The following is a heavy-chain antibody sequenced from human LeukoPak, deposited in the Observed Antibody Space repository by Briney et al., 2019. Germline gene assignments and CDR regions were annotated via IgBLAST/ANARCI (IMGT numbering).Heavy chain of an antibody. D-gene: IGHD4-17*01. CDR2: NSGSGRSK. V-gene: IGHV3-23*01. Sequence: GESLRLSCAASGFSLCSYTMTWGPHAPQKGLEWVSCNSGSGRSKSYTDYVKGRFRISRDNSKYTLYLQRNSLRAEDTAVYYCAKGPLEVSVTTYLYFDCWGQGTLVTVSS. J-gene: IGHJ4*02. CDR3: AKGPLEVSVTTYLYFDC. CDR1: GFSLCSYT.